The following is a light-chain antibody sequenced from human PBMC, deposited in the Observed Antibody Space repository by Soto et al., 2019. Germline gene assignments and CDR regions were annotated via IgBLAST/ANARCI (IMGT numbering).Light chain of an antibody. CDR1: SSDVGSYNY. J-gene: IGLJ3*02. V-gene: IGLV2-14*01. CDR3: SSYTVSSIDWV. CDR2: EVS. Sequence: QSALTQPASVSGSPGQSITISCTGTSSDVGSYNYVSWYQQHPGKAPKLMIYEVSNRPSGVSNRFSGSKSGNTASLTISGLQAEDVADYYCSSYTVSSIDWVFGRGTKLTVL.